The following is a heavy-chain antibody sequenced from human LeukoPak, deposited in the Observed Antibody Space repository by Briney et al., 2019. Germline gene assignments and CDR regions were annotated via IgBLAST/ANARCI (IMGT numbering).Heavy chain of an antibody. D-gene: IGHD3-22*01. V-gene: IGHV1-69*05. CDR1: GGTFSSYA. CDR3: ASHTYYYDSSGYWSPFH. Sequence: SVKVSCKASGGTFSSYAISWVRQAPGQGLEWMGRIIPIFGTANYAQKFQGRVTITTDESTSTAYMELSSLRSEDTAVYHCASHTYYYDSSGYWSPFHWGQGTLVTVSS. CDR2: IIPIFGTA. J-gene: IGHJ4*02.